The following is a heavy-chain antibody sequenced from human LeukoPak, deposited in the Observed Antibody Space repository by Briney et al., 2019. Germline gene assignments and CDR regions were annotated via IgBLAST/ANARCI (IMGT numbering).Heavy chain of an antibody. V-gene: IGHV1-2*02. D-gene: IGHD2-21*01. CDR2: INPNSGGT. CDR3: ARGPIRPPVVVIAIYDY. Sequence: ASVKVSCKASGYTFTGSYMDWVRQAPGQGREWMGWINPNSGGTNYAQKFQGKVTKTSDTSISTAYMELSRLRSDDTAVYYCARGPIRPPVVVIAIYDYWGQGTLVTVSS. J-gene: IGHJ4*02. CDR1: GYTFTGSY.